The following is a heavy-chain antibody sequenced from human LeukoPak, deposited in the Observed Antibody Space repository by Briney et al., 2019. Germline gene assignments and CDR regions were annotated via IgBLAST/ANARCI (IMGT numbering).Heavy chain of an antibody. Sequence: GGTLRLSCAASRFTFSNYWMSWVRQPPGKGLEWVANINQGGSEKYYLNSVKGRFTISRDNAKNSLYLQMNSLRADDTAIYYCVRDGSGYDYWGQGTLVTVSS. J-gene: IGHJ4*02. CDR2: INQGGSEK. V-gene: IGHV3-7*05. CDR3: VRDGSGYDY. D-gene: IGHD6-19*01. CDR1: RFTFSNYW.